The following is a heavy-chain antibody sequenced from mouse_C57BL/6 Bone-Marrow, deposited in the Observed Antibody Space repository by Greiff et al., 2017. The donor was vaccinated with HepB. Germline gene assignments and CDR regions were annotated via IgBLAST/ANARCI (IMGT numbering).Heavy chain of an antibody. Sequence: QVQLQQSGPGLVQPSQSLSITCTVSGFSLTSYGVHWVRQSPGKGLEWLGVIWSGGSTDYNAAFISRLSISKDNSKSQVFFKMNSLQADDTAIYYCARNEGITTGYYFDYWGQGTTLTVSS. J-gene: IGHJ2*01. CDR2: IWSGGST. CDR3: ARNEGITTGYYFDY. V-gene: IGHV2-2*01. CDR1: GFSLTSYG. D-gene: IGHD2-4*01.